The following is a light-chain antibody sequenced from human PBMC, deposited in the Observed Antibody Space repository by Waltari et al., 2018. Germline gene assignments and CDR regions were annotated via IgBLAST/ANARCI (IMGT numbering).Light chain of an antibody. J-gene: IGLJ2*01. CDR1: GSAVGASDY. CDR2: DVT. Sequence: QSALTQPASVSGSPGQSITISCSGVGSAVGASDYVSWHQHHPGKAPQVIIYDVTNPPSGVSDRFSASKSANTASLTISRLQPDDEADYYCFSQTLDGLVLFGGGTRLTVL. CDR3: FSQTLDGLVL. V-gene: IGLV2-14*03.